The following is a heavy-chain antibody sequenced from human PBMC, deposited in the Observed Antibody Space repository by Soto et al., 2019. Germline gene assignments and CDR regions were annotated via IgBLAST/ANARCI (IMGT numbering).Heavy chain of an antibody. V-gene: IGHV3-23*01. CDR1: GFTFSSYA. CDR2: ISGSGGST. J-gene: IGHJ4*02. Sequence: GGSLRLSCAASGFTFSSYAMSWVRQAPGKGLEWVSAISGSGGSTYYADSVKGRFTISRDNSKNTLYLQMNSLRAEDTAVYYCAKQGALTTVTTGWLGQQGYYFDYWGQGTLVTVSS. D-gene: IGHD4-17*01. CDR3: AKQGALTTVTTGWLGQQGYYFDY.